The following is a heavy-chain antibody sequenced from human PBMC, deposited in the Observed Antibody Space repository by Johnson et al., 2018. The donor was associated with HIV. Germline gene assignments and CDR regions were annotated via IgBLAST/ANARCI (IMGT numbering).Heavy chain of an antibody. CDR1: GFTFSNYA. CDR3: ARDRPPGATLSDAFDI. Sequence: QVQLVESGGGVVQPGRSLRLSCAASGFTFSNYAMHWVRQAPGKGLEWVAVISYDGSNNYYADSVKGRFTISRDNSKNTLYLQMNSLRAEDTAVYCCARDRPPGATLSDAFDIWGQGTMVTVSS. J-gene: IGHJ3*02. CDR2: ISYDGSNN. D-gene: IGHD1-26*01. V-gene: IGHV3-30*14.